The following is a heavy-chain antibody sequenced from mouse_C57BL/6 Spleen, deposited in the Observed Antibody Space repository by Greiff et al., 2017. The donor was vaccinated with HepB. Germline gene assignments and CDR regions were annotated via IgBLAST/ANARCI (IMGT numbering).Heavy chain of an antibody. D-gene: IGHD1-1*01. CDR3: ARSPSIYYYGSSYDYYAMDY. Sequence: EVQRVESGGGLVKPGGSLKLSCAASGFTFSDYGMHWVRQAPEKGLEWVAYISSGSSTIYYADTVKGRFTISRDNAKNTLFLQMTSLRSEDTAMYYCARSPSIYYYGSSYDYYAMDYWGQGTSVTVSS. J-gene: IGHJ4*01. CDR2: ISSGSSTI. CDR1: GFTFSDYG. V-gene: IGHV5-17*01.